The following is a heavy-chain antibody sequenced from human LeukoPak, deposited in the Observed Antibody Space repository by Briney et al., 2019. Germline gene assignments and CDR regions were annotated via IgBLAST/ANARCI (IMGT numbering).Heavy chain of an antibody. CDR1: GGSISGYY. D-gene: IGHD3-10*01. Sequence: PSETLSLTCTVSGGSISGYYWSWIRQPPGKGLEWIGYIYYSGSTNYNPSLKSRVTISVDTSKNQFSLKLSSVTAADTAVYYCARELWANDAFDIWGQGTMVTVSS. CDR2: IYYSGST. J-gene: IGHJ3*02. CDR3: ARELWANDAFDI. V-gene: IGHV4-59*01.